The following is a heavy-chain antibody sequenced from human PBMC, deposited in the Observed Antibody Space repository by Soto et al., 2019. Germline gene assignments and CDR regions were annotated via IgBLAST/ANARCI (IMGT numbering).Heavy chain of an antibody. Sequence: AETRSLTCTVSGGSISSSSYYWGWIHQPPGKGLEWIGSIYSSGSTYYNPSLKSRVTISVDTSKNQFSLKLSSVTAADTAVYYCASHPAYYYGMDFWGQGSTVTVS. CDR2: IYSSGST. CDR1: GGSISSSSYY. CDR3: ASHPAYYYGMDF. V-gene: IGHV4-39*01. J-gene: IGHJ6*02.